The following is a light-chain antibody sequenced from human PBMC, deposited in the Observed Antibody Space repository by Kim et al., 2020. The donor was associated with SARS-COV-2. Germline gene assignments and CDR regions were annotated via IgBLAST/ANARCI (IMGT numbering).Light chain of an antibody. Sequence: GRRGTIACSGRSSKIGSSTVHWYQRRPGTSAKLLVYGNKQRPSGVRDRFAGAKSGAAAALAISGLQSEDEADYYCAAWDDSLNGVVFGGGTQLTVL. CDR1: SSKIGSST. J-gene: IGLJ2*01. CDR2: GNK. V-gene: IGLV1-44*01. CDR3: AAWDDSLNGVV.